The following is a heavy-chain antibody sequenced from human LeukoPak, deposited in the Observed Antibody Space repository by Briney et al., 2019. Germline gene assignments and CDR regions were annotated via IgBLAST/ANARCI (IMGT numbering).Heavy chain of an antibody. Sequence: GGSLRLSCAASGFTVSSNYMSWVRQAPGKGLEWVSVIYSGASTYYAGSVKGRFTISRDNAKNTLYLQMNSLRAEDTALYYCVREGGYDPFENWGQGTLVTVSS. CDR1: GFTVSSNY. D-gene: IGHD5-12*01. CDR3: VREGGYDPFEN. J-gene: IGHJ4*02. CDR2: IYSGAST. V-gene: IGHV3-53*01.